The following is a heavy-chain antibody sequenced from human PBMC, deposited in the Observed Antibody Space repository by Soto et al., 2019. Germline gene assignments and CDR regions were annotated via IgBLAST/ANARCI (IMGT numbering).Heavy chain of an antibody. Sequence: EVQLVESGGGLVQPGGSLRLSCAASGFTVSSNYMSWVRQAPGKGLEWVSVSYSGGSTYYADSVKGRFTISRDNSKNTLYLQVNSLRAEDTAVYYCARDFAHGDHPEYFQHWCQGTLVTVSS. CDR2: SYSGGST. J-gene: IGHJ1*01. CDR1: GFTVSSNY. V-gene: IGHV3-66*01. CDR3: ARDFAHGDHPEYFQH. D-gene: IGHD4-17*01.